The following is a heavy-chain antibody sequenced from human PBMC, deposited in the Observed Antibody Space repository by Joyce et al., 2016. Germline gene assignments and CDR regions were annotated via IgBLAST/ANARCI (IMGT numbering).Heavy chain of an antibody. J-gene: IGHJ4*02. D-gene: IGHD6-19*01. Sequence: QVQLRQWGAGLLKPSETLSLTCAVSGGPFRGFFWTWVRQPPGKALEWIGDITTSGATNYNPSLRIRVAISVDTSNNQFSLTLTSLSAADMAVYYCARSQWLAPLMYWGQGTLVTVSP. CDR2: ITTSGAT. CDR1: GGPFRGFF. CDR3: ARSQWLAPLMY. V-gene: IGHV4-34*02.